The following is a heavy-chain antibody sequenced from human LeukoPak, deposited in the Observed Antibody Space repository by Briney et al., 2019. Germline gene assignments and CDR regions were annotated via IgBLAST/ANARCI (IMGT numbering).Heavy chain of an antibody. CDR1: GFTFSDYY. Sequence: GGSLRLSCAASGFTFSDYYMSWIRQAPGKGLEWVSYISSSGSTIYYADSVKGRFTISRDNSKNTLYLQMNSLRAEDTAVYYCAKDYCSSTSCYAEYFQHWGQGTLVTVSS. J-gene: IGHJ1*01. CDR2: ISSSGSTI. V-gene: IGHV3-11*04. CDR3: AKDYCSSTSCYAEYFQH. D-gene: IGHD2-2*01.